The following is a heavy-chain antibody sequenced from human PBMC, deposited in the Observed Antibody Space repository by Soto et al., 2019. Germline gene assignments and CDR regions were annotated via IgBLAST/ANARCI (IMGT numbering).Heavy chain of an antibody. V-gene: IGHV1-18*04. CDR1: GYTFTSYG. CDR2: ISAYNGNT. CDR3: ARDYSRRGYYYYYGMDV. Sequence: ASVKVSCKASGYTFTSYGISWVRQAPGQGLEWMGWISAYNGNTNYAQKLQGRVTMTTDTSTSTAYMELRSLRSDDTAVYYCARDYSRRGYYYYYGMDVWGQGTTVTVSS. J-gene: IGHJ6*02. D-gene: IGHD4-4*01.